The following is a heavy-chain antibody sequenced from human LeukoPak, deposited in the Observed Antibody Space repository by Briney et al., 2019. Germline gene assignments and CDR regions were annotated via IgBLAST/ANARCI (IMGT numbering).Heavy chain of an antibody. Sequence: SQTLSLTCTVSGGSISSGDYYWSWIRQPPGKGLEWIGYIYYSGSTYYNPSLKSRVTISVDTSKNQFSLKLSSVTAADTAVYYCARAVYYYDSSGYWGLDAFDIWGQGTMVTISS. V-gene: IGHV4-30-4*08. CDR3: ARAVYYYDSSGYWGLDAFDI. J-gene: IGHJ3*02. CDR2: IYYSGST. CDR1: GGSISSGDYY. D-gene: IGHD3-22*01.